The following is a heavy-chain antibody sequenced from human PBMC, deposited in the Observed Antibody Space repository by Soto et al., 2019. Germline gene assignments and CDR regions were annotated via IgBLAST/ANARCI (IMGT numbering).Heavy chain of an antibody. CDR3: AALVLRYFDPKNWFDP. Sequence: VASVKVSCKASGGTFSSYAISWVRQAPGQGLEWMGGIIPIFGTANYAQKFQGRVTITADESTSTAYMELSSLRSEDTAVYYCAALVLRYFDPKNWFDPWGQGTLVTVSS. D-gene: IGHD3-9*01. V-gene: IGHV1-69*13. J-gene: IGHJ5*02. CDR2: IIPIFGTA. CDR1: GGTFSSYA.